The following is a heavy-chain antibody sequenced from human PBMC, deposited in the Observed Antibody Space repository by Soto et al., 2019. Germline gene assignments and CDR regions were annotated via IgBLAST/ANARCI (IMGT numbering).Heavy chain of an antibody. V-gene: IGHV3-33*01. Sequence: QVQLVESGGGVVQPGRSLTLSCAASGFTVTRYAIHWVRQAPGKGLEWVAVLWYDGRSKYYADSVKGRFTVSRDESQNTLSLQMNSLRGEDTGVYYCARGGVLDRAMGRPRFDHWGQGTLVTVSS. CDR2: LWYDGRSK. CDR1: GFTVTRYA. D-gene: IGHD5-18*01. J-gene: IGHJ4*02. CDR3: ARGGVLDRAMGRPRFDH.